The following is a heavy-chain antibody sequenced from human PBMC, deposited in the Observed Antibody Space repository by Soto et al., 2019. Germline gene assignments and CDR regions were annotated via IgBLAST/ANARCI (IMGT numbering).Heavy chain of an antibody. CDR2: IKSISDGGKT. CDR1: GFTFSNAW. J-gene: IGHJ4*02. CDR3: TTDAAIV. D-gene: IGHD1-26*01. Sequence: EVQLVESGGGLVKPGGSLRLSCAASGFTFSNAWMSWVRQAPGKGLEWVGRIKSISDGGKTDYAAPVKGRFTISRDDSKNTLYLQMNSLKTEDTAVYFCTTDAAIVWGKGTLVTVSS. V-gene: IGHV3-15*01.